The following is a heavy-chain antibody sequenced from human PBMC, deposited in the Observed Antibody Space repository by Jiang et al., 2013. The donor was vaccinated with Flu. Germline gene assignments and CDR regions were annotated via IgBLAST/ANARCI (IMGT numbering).Heavy chain of an antibody. Sequence: SGAEVKKPGSSVKVSCKASGGTFSSYAISWVRQAPGQGLEWMGGIIPIFGTANYAQKFQGRVTITADESTSTAYMELSSLRSEDTAVYYCARPTAPYDSSGYYEYYFDYWGQGTLVTVSS. J-gene: IGHJ4*02. CDR1: GGTFSSYA. D-gene: IGHD3-22*01. CDR2: IIPIFGTA. CDR3: ARPTAPYDSSGYYEYYFDY. V-gene: IGHV1-69*01.